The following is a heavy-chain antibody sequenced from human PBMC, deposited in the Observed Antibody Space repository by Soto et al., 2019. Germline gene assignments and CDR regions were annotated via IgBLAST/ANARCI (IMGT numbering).Heavy chain of an antibody. Sequence: EVQLLESGGGLVQPGGSLRLSCAASGFTFSSYAMSWVRQAPGKGLEWVSAISGSGGSTYYADSVKGRFTISRDNSKNTLYLQMNSLGAEDTAVYYCAKFLTLSGLRFLGRGSGDCMDVWGQGTPVTVSS. CDR1: GFTFSSYA. J-gene: IGHJ6*02. V-gene: IGHV3-23*01. CDR3: AKFLTLSGLRFLGRGSGDCMDV. CDR2: ISGSGGST. D-gene: IGHD3-3*01.